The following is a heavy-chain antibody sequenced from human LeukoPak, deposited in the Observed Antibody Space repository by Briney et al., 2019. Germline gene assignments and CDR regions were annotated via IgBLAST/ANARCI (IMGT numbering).Heavy chain of an antibody. CDR3: AKSDRIVGATAAFDI. Sequence: GGFLRLSCAASGFTFDDYAMHWVRQAQGKGLEWVSGISRNSGSIGYADSVKGRFTISRDNSKNSLYLQMNSLRAEDTALYYCAKSDRIVGATAAFDIWGQGTMVTVSS. CDR2: ISRNSGSI. V-gene: IGHV3-9*01. D-gene: IGHD1-26*01. CDR1: GFTFDDYA. J-gene: IGHJ3*02.